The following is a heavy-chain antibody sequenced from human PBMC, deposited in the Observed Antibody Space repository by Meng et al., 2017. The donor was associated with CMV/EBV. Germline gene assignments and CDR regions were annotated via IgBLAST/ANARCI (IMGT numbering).Heavy chain of an antibody. J-gene: IGHJ4*01. V-gene: IGHV1-2*02. CDR1: GYKMADYY. Sequence: QVHLAQSGAEVKKPGDLVKVACEASGYKMADYYIHWMRQAPGQWLEWMGWINPNDATNYAHSFQGRVTMTRDMSMNTVYMELSRLTSDDTAVYYCARSTGWSRFDSWGLGTLVTVSS. D-gene: IGHD6-19*01. CDR3: ARSTGWSRFDS. CDR2: INPNDAT.